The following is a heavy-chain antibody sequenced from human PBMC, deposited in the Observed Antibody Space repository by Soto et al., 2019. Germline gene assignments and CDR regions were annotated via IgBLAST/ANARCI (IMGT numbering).Heavy chain of an antibody. V-gene: IGHV3-30*18. CDR2: ISYDGSNN. J-gene: IGHJ4*02. D-gene: IGHD1-26*01. Sequence: QVQLVESGGDVVQPGRSLRLSCAASGFTFSGYGMHWVRQAPGKGLEWVAVISYDGSNNDYGHYVKGRFTISRDNSKNTLYLQMNSLRPEDTGVYYCAKDPFAKSESYPGYWGQGTLVTVSS. CDR3: AKDPFAKSESYPGY. CDR1: GFTFSGYG.